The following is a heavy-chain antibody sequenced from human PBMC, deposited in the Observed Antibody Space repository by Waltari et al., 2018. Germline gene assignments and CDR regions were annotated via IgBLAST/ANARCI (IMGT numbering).Heavy chain of an antibody. CDR1: GNSISSPYY. J-gene: IGHJ4*02. CDR3: ARGPPIVGAMDY. CDR2: IYHSGNT. D-gene: IGHD1-26*01. V-gene: IGHV4-38-2*02. Sequence: QVRLQESGPGLVKPSETLSLTCTVSGNSISSPYYWGWLRQPPGKGLEWIGNIYHSGNTYYNPSLNSRVTLSVDTSKNQFSLKLNSVTAADTAVYYCARGPPIVGAMDYWGQGTLVTVSS.